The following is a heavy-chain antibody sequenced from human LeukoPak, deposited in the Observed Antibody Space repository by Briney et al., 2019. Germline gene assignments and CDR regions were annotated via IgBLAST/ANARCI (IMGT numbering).Heavy chain of an antibody. J-gene: IGHJ4*02. D-gene: IGHD2-15*01. Sequence: PSETLSLTCTVSGGSISSTNSYWGWIRQPPGKGLEWIGYIYYSGSTNYNPSLKSRVTISVDTSKNQFSLKLSSVTAADTAVYYCASSHLSVALFDYWGQGTLVTVSS. V-gene: IGHV4-61*05. CDR2: IYYSGST. CDR1: GGSISSTNSY. CDR3: ASSHLSVALFDY.